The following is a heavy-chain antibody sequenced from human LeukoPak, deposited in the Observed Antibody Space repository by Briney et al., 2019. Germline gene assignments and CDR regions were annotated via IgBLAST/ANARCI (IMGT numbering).Heavy chain of an antibody. CDR1: GFTFSNHY. V-gene: IGHV3-21*01. Sequence: PGGSLRLSCAASGFTFSNHYMNWVRQAPGKGLEWVSSISSGSSSIYYADSVKGRFTISRDNAKSSLYLQMNSLRAEDTAVYYCVKDGSGSSGGSLDPWGQGTLVTVSS. J-gene: IGHJ5*02. D-gene: IGHD2-15*01. CDR3: VKDGSGSSGGSLDP. CDR2: ISSGSSSI.